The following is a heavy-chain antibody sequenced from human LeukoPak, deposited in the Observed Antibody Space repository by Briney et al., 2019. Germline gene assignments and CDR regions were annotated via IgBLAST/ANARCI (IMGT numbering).Heavy chain of an antibody. CDR2: IYHNGYT. D-gene: IGHD2-2*01. CDR1: GYAISNAYY. J-gene: IGHJ6*03. V-gene: IGHV4-38-2*01. Sequence: PSETLSLTCAVSGYAISNAYYCVRIRQPPGKGLEWIGSIYHNGYTYYNPSLTSRVAISLDTSKNQFSLRLSSVTAADTAVFYCARGITISSNYYYMDVWGTGTTVTVSS. CDR3: ARGITISSNYYYMDV.